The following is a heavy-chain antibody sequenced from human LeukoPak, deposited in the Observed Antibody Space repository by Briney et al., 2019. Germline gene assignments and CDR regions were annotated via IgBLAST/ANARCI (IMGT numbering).Heavy chain of an antibody. V-gene: IGHV3-9*01. J-gene: IGHJ2*01. D-gene: IGHD3-22*01. Sequence: GGSLRLSCAASGFTFDDYAMHWVRQAPGKGLEWVSGISRNSGSIGYADSVKGRFTISRDSAKNSLYLQMNSLRAEDTALYYCAKDAYYYDSSGYAYFDLWGRGTLVTVSS. CDR3: AKDAYYYDSSGYAYFDL. CDR2: ISRNSGSI. CDR1: GFTFDDYA.